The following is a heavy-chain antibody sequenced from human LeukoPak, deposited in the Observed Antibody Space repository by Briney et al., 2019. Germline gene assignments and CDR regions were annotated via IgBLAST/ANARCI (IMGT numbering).Heavy chain of an antibody. V-gene: IGHV4-61*08. CDR3: ARTPDFWSGYLFDY. CDR1: GGSISSGGYY. D-gene: IGHD3-3*01. CDR2: IHYSGST. Sequence: SETLSLTCTVSGGSISSGGYYWSWIRQPPGEGLEWIAYIHYSGSTNYSPSLKSRVTISVDTSKNQFSLKLSSVTAADTAVYYCARTPDFWSGYLFDYWGQGTLVTVSS. J-gene: IGHJ4*02.